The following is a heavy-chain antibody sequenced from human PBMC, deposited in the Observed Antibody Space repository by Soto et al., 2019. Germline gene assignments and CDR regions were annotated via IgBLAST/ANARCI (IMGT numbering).Heavy chain of an antibody. CDR1: GFVFSTYA. V-gene: IGHV3-23*01. CDR3: AKDPLRGPLARAAPGVTGYDP. J-gene: IGHJ5*02. Sequence: GGTLRLSCVASGFVFSTYAMSWVRQAPGKGPEWVSRVGTSADATYYADCVKGQFTITRDDSKNPLFLQRNSRTADSTAIYYCAKDPLRGPLARAAPGVTGYDPWGEGTRVT. D-gene: IGHD6-13*01. CDR2: VGTSADAT.